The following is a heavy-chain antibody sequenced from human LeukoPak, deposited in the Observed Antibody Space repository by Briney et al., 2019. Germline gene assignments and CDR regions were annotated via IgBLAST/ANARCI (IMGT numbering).Heavy chain of an antibody. Sequence: SVKVSCKASGGSFSSYAISWVRQAPGQGLEWMGGITPVYGTANKAQKFQDRVTITADISTRTAYMELRSLRSEDTAVYYCARTPPPTIVGAHYFDYWGQGTLVTVSS. CDR2: ITPVYGTA. CDR3: ARTPPPTIVGAHYFDY. J-gene: IGHJ4*02. D-gene: IGHD1-26*01. CDR1: GGSFSSYA. V-gene: IGHV1-69*06.